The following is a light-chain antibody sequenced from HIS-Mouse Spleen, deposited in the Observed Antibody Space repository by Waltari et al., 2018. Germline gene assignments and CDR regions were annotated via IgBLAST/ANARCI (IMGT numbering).Light chain of an antibody. Sequence: QSALTQPASVSGSPGQPTTISCTRTSSDVGGYNYVSWYQQHPGQAPKLMIYYVSNRPSGVSNRFSGSKSGNTASLTISGLQAEDEADYYCSSYTSSSTRVFGGGTKLTVL. J-gene: IGLJ3*02. CDR3: SSYTSSSTRV. CDR2: YVS. CDR1: SSDVGGYNY. V-gene: IGLV2-14*03.